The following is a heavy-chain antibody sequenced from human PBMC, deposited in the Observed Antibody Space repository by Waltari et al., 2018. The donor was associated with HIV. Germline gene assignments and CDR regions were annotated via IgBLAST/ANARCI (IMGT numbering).Heavy chain of an antibody. CDR2: IWAGVISK. V-gene: IGHV3-23*01. J-gene: IGHJ2*01. D-gene: IGHD3-16*01. CDR3: ARDLGGFWYFDL. Sequence: EVQVLESGGGLVQPGGSLRLSCAASGFTFSSYVMGWVRQAPGKGVEFSYGIWAGVISKRYADSGKGRFTISRDNSNNTVYLQMSSLRGEDTAVYYCARDLGGFWYFDLWGRGTLVTVSS. CDR1: GFTFSSYV.